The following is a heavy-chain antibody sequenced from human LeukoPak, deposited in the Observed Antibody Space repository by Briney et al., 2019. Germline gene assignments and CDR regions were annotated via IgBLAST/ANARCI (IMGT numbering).Heavy chain of an antibody. CDR1: GYTFTSYY. J-gene: IGHJ3*02. Sequence: ASVKVSCKASGYTFTSYYMHWVRQAPGQGLEWMGIINPSSGSTSYAQKFQGRVTMTRDMSTSTVYMELSSLRSEDTAVYYCAREPLLWFGELSGAFDIWGQGTMVTVSS. D-gene: IGHD3-10*01. V-gene: IGHV1-46*01. CDR2: INPSSGST. CDR3: AREPLLWFGELSGAFDI.